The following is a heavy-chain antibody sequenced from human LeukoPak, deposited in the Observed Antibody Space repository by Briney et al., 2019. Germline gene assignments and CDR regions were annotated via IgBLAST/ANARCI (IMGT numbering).Heavy chain of an antibody. D-gene: IGHD6-19*01. V-gene: IGHV4-34*01. CDR1: GGSFSGYY. J-gene: IGHJ4*02. Sequence: PSETLSLTCAVYGGSFSGYYWSWIRQPPGEGLEWIGEINHSGSTNYNPSLKSRVTISVDTSKNQFSLKLSSVTAADTAVYYCASVSSSGWYRPDYWGQGTLVTVSS. CDR2: INHSGST. CDR3: ASVSSSGWYRPDY.